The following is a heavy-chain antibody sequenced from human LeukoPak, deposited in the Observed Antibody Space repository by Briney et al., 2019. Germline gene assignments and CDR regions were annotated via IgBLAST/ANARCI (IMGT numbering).Heavy chain of an antibody. CDR1: GYTFTGYD. J-gene: IGHJ4*02. V-gene: IGHV1-8*01. Sequence: ASVKVSCKASGYTFTGYDINWVRQAPGQGPEWVGWMNPNSSDTGYVQKFQGRVTMTRNTSISTAYMELSSLRSDDTAVYYCARASLVDYPTLDYWGQGTLVTVSS. CDR3: ARASLVDYPTLDY. D-gene: IGHD4-11*01. CDR2: MNPNSSDT.